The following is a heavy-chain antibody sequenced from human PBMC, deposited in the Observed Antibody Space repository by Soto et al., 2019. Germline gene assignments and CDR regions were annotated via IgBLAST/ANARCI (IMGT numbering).Heavy chain of an antibody. CDR1: GFTFSDYY. CDR3: ARGPYCSGGSCTFDY. Sequence: AVGSLRLSCAASGFTFSDYYMSWIRQAPGKGLEWVSYISSSGSTIYYADSVKGRFTISRDNAKNSLYLQMNSLRAEDTAVYYCARGPYCSGGSCTFDYWGQGTLVTVSS. J-gene: IGHJ4*02. D-gene: IGHD2-15*01. CDR2: ISSSGSTI. V-gene: IGHV3-11*01.